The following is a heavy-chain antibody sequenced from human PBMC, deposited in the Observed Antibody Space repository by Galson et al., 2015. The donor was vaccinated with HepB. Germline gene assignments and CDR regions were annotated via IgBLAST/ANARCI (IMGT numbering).Heavy chain of an antibody. CDR3: ARTQMRLVPAAMTYWYFDL. Sequence: ETLSLTCTVSGGSISSYYWSWIRQPAGKGLEWIGRIYTSGSTNYNPSLKSRVTMSVETSKNQFSLKLSSVTAADTAVYYCARTQMRLVPAAMTYWYFDLWGRGTLVTVSS. D-gene: IGHD2-2*01. CDR2: IYTSGST. CDR1: GGSISSYY. J-gene: IGHJ2*01. V-gene: IGHV4-4*07.